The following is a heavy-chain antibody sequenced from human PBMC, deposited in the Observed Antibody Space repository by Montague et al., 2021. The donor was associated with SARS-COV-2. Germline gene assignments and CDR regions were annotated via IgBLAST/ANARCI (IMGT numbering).Heavy chain of an antibody. CDR2: ISNDGSRK. D-gene: IGHD6-13*01. CDR1: GFTFSSYI. CDR3: ARVPSSSWYFEY. V-gene: IGHV3-30*04. Sequence: SLRLSCAASGFTFSSYIMHWVRQAPGEGLEWVADISNDGSRKYYADSVKGRFTISRGNAKHSLYLQMSSLRAEDTAVYYCARVPSSSWYFEYWGQGTLVTVSS. J-gene: IGHJ4*02.